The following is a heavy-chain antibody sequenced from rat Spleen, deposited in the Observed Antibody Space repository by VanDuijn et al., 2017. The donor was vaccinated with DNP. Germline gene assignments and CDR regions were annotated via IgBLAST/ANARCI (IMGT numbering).Heavy chain of an antibody. V-gene: IGHV3-1*01. CDR2: ISYSGYT. Sequence: EVQLQESGPGLVKPSQSLSLTCSVTGYAITSNYWGWIRTFPGNKMEWIGHISYSGYTTYNPSLKSRISITRDTSKNHFFLQLNSVTTEDTATYYCARWTYYFDYWGQGVMVTVSS. CDR1: GYAITSNY. J-gene: IGHJ2*01. CDR3: ARWTYYFDY.